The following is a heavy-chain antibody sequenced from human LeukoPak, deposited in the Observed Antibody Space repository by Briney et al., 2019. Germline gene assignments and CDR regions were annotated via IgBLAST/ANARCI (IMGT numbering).Heavy chain of an antibody. CDR3: ARDVKGAATAFDI. CDR1: GFTVSSNY. D-gene: IGHD1-26*01. CDR2: IYSGGST. V-gene: IGHV3-66*01. Sequence: GGSLRLSCAASGFTVSSNYMSWVRQAPGKGLEWVSVIYSGGSTYYADSVKGRFTISRDNSKNTLYLQMNSLRAEDTAVYYCARDVKGAATAFDIWGQGTMDTVSS. J-gene: IGHJ3*02.